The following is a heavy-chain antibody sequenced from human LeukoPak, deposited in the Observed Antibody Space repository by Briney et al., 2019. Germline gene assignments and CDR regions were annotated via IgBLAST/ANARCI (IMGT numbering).Heavy chain of an antibody. CDR2: INHSGST. D-gene: IGHD5-18*01. Sequence: SETLSLTCAVYGGSFSGYYWSWIRQPPGKGLEWIGEINHSGSTNYNPSLKSRVTISVDTSKNQFSLKLSSVTAADTAVYYCARVPYSYAAFDYWGQGTLVTVSS. CDR1: GGSFSGYY. J-gene: IGHJ4*02. CDR3: ARVPYSYAAFDY. V-gene: IGHV4-34*01.